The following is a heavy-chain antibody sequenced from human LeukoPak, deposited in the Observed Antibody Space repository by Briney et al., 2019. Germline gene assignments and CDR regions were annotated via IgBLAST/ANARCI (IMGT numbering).Heavy chain of an antibody. D-gene: IGHD5-18*01. CDR3: AKDTAMAIEYFQH. V-gene: IGHV3-11*01. J-gene: IGHJ1*01. Sequence: GGSLRLSCAASGFTFSTYYMSWVRQAPGKGLEWVSYISSSGSTIYYADSVKGRFTISRDNAKNSLYLQMNSLRAEDTALYYCAKDTAMAIEYFQHWGQGTLVTVSS. CDR2: ISSSGSTI. CDR1: GFTFSTYY.